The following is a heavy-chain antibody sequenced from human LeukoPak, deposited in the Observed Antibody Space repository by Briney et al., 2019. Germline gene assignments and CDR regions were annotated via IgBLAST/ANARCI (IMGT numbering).Heavy chain of an antibody. D-gene: IGHD3-10*01. Sequence: SQTLSLTCTVSGGSISSGGYYWSWIRQHPGKGLEWIGYIYYSGSTYYNPSLKSRVTISVDKSKNQFSLKLSSVTAADTAVYYCASPGIRSLWFGELPAHYYYYGMDVWGQGTTVTVSS. CDR3: ASPGIRSLWFGELPAHYYYYGMDV. CDR2: IYYSGST. V-gene: IGHV4-31*03. CDR1: GGSISSGGYY. J-gene: IGHJ6*02.